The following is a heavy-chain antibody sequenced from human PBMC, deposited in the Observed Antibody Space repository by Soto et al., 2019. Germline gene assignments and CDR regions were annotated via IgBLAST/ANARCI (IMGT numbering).Heavy chain of an antibody. V-gene: IGHV4-39*01. CDR3: ARSVGDYYYGMDV. CDR2: FYYSGST. CDR1: GASITSTSYH. J-gene: IGHJ6*02. Sequence: SETLSLTCTVSGASITSTSYHWGWIRQPPGKGLERIGNFYYSGSTYYNKSLRNQDNISVDASKYLFSVKVSSVIATDTAVYYCARSVGDYYYGMDVWGQGTTVT. D-gene: IGHD1-26*01.